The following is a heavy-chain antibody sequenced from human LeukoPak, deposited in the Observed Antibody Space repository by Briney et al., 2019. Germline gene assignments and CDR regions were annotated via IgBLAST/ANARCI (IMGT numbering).Heavy chain of an antibody. V-gene: IGHV1-8*01. CDR1: GYSFSSHD. CDR3: ARVWVDSGGWYNFDY. D-gene: IGHD6-19*01. Sequence: ASVKVSCKASGYSFSSHDINWVRQATGQGLEWMGWMNPKSGNTDHAQKFQGRVTMSRNTSISVAYMELSSLRSDDTAVYYCARVWVDSGGWYNFDYWGQGTLVTVSS. J-gene: IGHJ4*02. CDR2: MNPKSGNT.